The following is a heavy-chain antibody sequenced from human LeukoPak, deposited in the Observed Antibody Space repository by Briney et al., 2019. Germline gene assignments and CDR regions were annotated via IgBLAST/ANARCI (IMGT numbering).Heavy chain of an antibody. CDR3: AKATGDSDTSGYRY. V-gene: IGHV3-23*01. Sequence: GGSLRLSCAASGFTFSNYAMSWVRQAPGKGLEWVSGVSGSGGTTYYADSVKGRFTISRDNPDNTLFLQMNSLRVEDTAVYFCAKATGDSDTSGYRYWGQGTLVTVSS. J-gene: IGHJ4*02. CDR1: GFTFSNYA. D-gene: IGHD3-22*01. CDR2: VSGSGGTT.